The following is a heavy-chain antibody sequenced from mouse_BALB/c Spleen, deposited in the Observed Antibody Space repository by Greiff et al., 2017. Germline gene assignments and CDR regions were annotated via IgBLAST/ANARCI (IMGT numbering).Heavy chain of an antibody. CDR1: GYTFTSYW. V-gene: IGHV1-87*01. CDR2: IYPGDGDT. CDR3: ARSGYGNDYAMDY. D-gene: IGHD2-10*02. Sequence: QVQLQQSGAELARPGASVKLSCKASGYTFTSYWMQWVKQRPGQGLEWIGAIYPGDGDTRYTQKFKGKATLTADKSSSTAYMQLSSLASEDSAVYYCARSGYGNDYAMDYWGQGTSVTVSS. J-gene: IGHJ4*01.